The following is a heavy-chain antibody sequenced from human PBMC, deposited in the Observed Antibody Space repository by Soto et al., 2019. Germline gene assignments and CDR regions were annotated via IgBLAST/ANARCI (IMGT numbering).Heavy chain of an antibody. J-gene: IGHJ4*02. CDR1: GFTFSSYS. V-gene: IGHV3-48*02. CDR3: ARNLRYGGDAIDY. D-gene: IGHD2-21*02. Sequence: HPGGSLRLSCAASGFTFSSYSMNWVRQAPGKGLEWVSYISSSSSTIYYADSVKGRFTISRDNAKNSLYLQMNSLRDEDTAVYFCARNLRYGGDAIDYWGQGTLVTVSS. CDR2: ISSSSSTI.